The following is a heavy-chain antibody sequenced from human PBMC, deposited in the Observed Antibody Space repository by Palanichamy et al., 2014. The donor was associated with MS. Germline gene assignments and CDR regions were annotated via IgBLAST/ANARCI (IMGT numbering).Heavy chain of an antibody. D-gene: IGHD5-18*01. CDR1: GYTFTNYG. CDR2: ISAYNGNS. J-gene: IGHJ4*02. CDR3: ARSSEEYRYGYAMQIHPSDY. Sequence: QVQLVQSGAEVKKPGASVKVSCKASGYTFTNYGISWVRQAPGQGLEWLGWISAYNGNSKYAQKFQGRVTMTTDTYTNTVKMELRSLRSDDTAVYYCARSSEEYRYGYAMQIHPSDYWGQGTLVTVSS. V-gene: IGHV1-18*01.